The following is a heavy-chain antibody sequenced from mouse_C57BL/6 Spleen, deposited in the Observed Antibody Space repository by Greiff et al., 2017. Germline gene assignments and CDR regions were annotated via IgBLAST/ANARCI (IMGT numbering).Heavy chain of an antibody. CDR1: GFTFSDAW. CDR2: IRNKANNHAT. CDR3: TPLYYGYFGYFDV. Sequence: EVMLVESGGGLVQPGGSMKLSCAASGFTFSDAWMDWVRQSPEKGLEWVAEIRNKANNHATYYDESVKERFTISRDDSKRRVYLQMTSFSAEDTGIYCCTPLYYGYFGYFDVWGTGTTVTVSS. D-gene: IGHD2-3*01. V-gene: IGHV6-6*01. J-gene: IGHJ1*03.